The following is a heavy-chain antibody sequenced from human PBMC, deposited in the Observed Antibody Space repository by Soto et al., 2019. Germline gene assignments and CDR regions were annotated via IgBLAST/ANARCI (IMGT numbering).Heavy chain of an antibody. D-gene: IGHD1-26*01. CDR3: ARGEQYSGRIFDY. V-gene: IGHV6-1*01. J-gene: IGHJ4*01. CDR2: TYYRSKWYY. Sequence: XQTLSLTFVITGDSVSSNSAGWSWVRQSPSRGREWLGRTYYRSKWYYEYAVSVRGRITINPETSKNQYSLQLNSVTPEDTAVYFCARGEQYSGRIFDYWGQGTLVTASS. CDR1: GDSVSSNSAG.